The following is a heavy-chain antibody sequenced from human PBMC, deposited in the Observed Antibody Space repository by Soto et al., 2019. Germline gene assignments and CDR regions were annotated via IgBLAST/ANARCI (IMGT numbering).Heavy chain of an antibody. Sequence: GGSLRLSCAASGFSFGNYVMNWVRQAPGKGLEWVSAISGSGGSTSYADSVKGRFTISRDNSKNTLYLQMNSLRAEDTAVYYCEKGDSGRYYYYCMDVWGQGTTVTVSS. CDR3: EKGDSGRYYYYCMDV. J-gene: IGHJ6*02. CDR1: GFSFGNYV. V-gene: IGHV3-23*01. D-gene: IGHD6-19*01. CDR2: ISGSGGST.